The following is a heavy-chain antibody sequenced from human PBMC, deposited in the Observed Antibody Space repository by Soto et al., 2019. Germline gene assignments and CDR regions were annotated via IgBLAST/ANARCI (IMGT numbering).Heavy chain of an antibody. V-gene: IGHV2-5*02. D-gene: IGHD4-17*01. CDR3: AHGLVGDYAFYDVHLVWYYFDY. CDR1: GFSLSTSGVG. J-gene: IGHJ4*02. CDR2: IYWDDDK. Sequence: GLTLVNPTQTLTLTCTFSGFSLSTSGVGVGWIRQPPGKALEWLALIYWDDDKRYSPSLKSRLTITKDTSKNQVVLTMTNMDPVDTATYYCAHGLVGDYAFYDVHLVWYYFDYWGQGTLVTVSS.